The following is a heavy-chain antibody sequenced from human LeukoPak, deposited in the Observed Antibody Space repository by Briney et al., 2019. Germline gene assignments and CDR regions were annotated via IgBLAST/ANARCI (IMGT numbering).Heavy chain of an antibody. CDR2: IIPIFGTA. D-gene: IGHD4/OR15-4a*01. V-gene: IGHV1-69*05. CDR1: GGTFSSYA. Sequence: SVKVSCKASGGTFSSYAISWVRQAPGQGLEWMGGIIPIFGTANYAQKFQGRVTITTDESTSTAYMELSSLRPEDTAVYYCARDLWASPDYGGYSNYWDQGTLVTVSS. J-gene: IGHJ4*02. CDR3: ARDLWASPDYGGYSNY.